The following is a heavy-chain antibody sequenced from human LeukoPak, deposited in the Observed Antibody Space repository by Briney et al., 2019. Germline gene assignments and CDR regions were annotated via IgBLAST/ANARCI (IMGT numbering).Heavy chain of an antibody. Sequence: SGTLSLTCAVSGGSISSSNWWSWVRQPPGKGLEWIGSIYHSGSTYYNPSLKSRVTISVDTSKNQFSLKLSSVTAADTAVYYCARVARTAMVSDYWGQGTLVTVSS. D-gene: IGHD5-18*01. CDR3: ARVARTAMVSDY. J-gene: IGHJ4*02. CDR1: GGSISSSNW. CDR2: IYHSGST. V-gene: IGHV4-4*02.